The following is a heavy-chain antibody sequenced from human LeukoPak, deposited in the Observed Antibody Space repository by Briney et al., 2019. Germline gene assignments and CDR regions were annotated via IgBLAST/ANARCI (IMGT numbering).Heavy chain of an antibody. CDR1: CGSISSGGYY. V-gene: IGHV4-30-4*01. J-gene: IGHJ5*02. CDR3: ARDLGGLSA. Sequence: SQTLSLTRTVSCGSISSGGYYWNWIPQPPGKGLEWIGYIYYSGRPHHNPALKSRVTISVDTSNNQLSLKLSSVTAADTAVYYCARDLGGLSAWGQGTLVTVSS. CDR2: IYYSGRP. D-gene: IGHD1-26*01.